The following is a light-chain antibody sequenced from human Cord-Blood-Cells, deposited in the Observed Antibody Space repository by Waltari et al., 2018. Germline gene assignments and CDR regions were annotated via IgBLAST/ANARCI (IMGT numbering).Light chain of an antibody. CDR1: SSDAGSYNL. CDR3: CSYAGSYV. V-gene: IGLV2-23*01. J-gene: IGLJ1*01. Sequence: QSALTQPASVSGSPGQSITISCTGTSSDAGSYNLVSWYQQHPGKAPKLMIYEGSKRPSGVSNRVSGSKSGNTASLTISGLQAEDEADYYCCSYAGSYVFGTGTKVTVL. CDR2: EGS.